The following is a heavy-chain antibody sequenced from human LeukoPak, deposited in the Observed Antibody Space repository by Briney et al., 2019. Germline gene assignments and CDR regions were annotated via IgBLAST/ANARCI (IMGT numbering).Heavy chain of an antibody. CDR2: IYYIGST. CDR3: ARVVAAATYYFDY. Sequence: SETLSLTCTVSGGSIRTYYWSWIRQPPGKGLEWIGSIYYIGSTKYSPSLKSRVTISVDTSKNQFSLKLTSVTAADTAVYYCARVVAAATYYFDYRGQGTLVTVSS. J-gene: IGHJ4*02. CDR1: GGSIRTYY. V-gene: IGHV4-59*01. D-gene: IGHD6-13*01.